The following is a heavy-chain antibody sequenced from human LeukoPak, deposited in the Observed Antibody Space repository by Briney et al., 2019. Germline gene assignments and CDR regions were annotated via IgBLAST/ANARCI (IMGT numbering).Heavy chain of an antibody. CDR3: ARGDYYGSGSSGGDY. J-gene: IGHJ4*02. Sequence: VGSLRLSCAASGFTFDDYGMSWVRQAPGKGLEWVSGINWNGGSTGYADSVKGRFTISRDNAKNSLYLQMNSLRAEDTALYYGARGDYYGSGSSGGDYWGQGTLVTVSS. CDR2: INWNGGST. D-gene: IGHD3-10*01. V-gene: IGHV3-20*04. CDR1: GFTFDDYG.